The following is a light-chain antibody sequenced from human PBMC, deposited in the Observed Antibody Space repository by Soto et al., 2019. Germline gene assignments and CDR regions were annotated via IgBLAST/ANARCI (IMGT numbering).Light chain of an antibody. CDR3: QKYGSSPWT. CDR1: QSVSSSF. CDR2: GAS. J-gene: IGKJ1*01. V-gene: IGKV3-20*01. Sequence: EIVLTQSPGTLSLSPGERATLSCRASQSVSSSFLAWYQQKPGQAPRLLIYGASSRPTGIPDRFSGSGSGTDFTLTISGLEPEEFAVYYCQKYGSSPWTFGQGTKVEIK.